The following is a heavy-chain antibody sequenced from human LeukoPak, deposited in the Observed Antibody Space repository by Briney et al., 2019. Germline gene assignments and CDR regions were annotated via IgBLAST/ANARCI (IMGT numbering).Heavy chain of an antibody. Sequence: ASVNVSCKASGGTFSSYAISWVRQAPGQGLEWVGGFAPEDGETIYAQKFQGRVTMTEDTSTDTAYMELSSLRSEDTAVYYCATPPVWARDREFDYWGQGTLVTVSS. CDR3: ATPPVWARDREFDY. CDR2: FAPEDGET. V-gene: IGHV1-24*01. J-gene: IGHJ4*02. CDR1: GGTFSSYA. D-gene: IGHD1-26*01.